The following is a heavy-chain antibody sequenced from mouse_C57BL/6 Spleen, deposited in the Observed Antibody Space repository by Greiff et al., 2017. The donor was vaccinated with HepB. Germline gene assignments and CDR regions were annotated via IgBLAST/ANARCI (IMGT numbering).Heavy chain of an antibody. CDR2: FHPYNDDT. CDR1: GYTFTTYP. CDR3: ARRNRYGDYAMDY. Sequence: VQLQQSGAELVKPGASVKMSCKASGYTFTTYPIEWMKQNHGKSLEWIGNFHPYNDDTKYNEKFKGKATLTVEKSSSTVYLERSRLTSDDSAVYYCARRNRYGDYAMDYWGQGTSVTVSS. V-gene: IGHV1-47*01. D-gene: IGHD1-1*01. J-gene: IGHJ4*01.